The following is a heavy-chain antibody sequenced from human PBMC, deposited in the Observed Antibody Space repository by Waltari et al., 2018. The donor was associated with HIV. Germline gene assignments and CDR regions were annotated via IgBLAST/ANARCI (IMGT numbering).Heavy chain of an antibody. V-gene: IGHV3-23*01. CDR3: AKDLPGDKLRLGELSSGLGAFDI. D-gene: IGHD3-16*02. J-gene: IGHJ3*02. CDR2: VSGRGGTT. CDR1: GFTFCSYA. Sequence: EVQLLESGGGLVQPGGSLRLSCAASGFTFCSYAMSWVRQAPGKGLEWVSAVSGRGGTTNYADSGRGLFTISSDNSKNTLYLQLNSRRAEDTAVYYCAKDLPGDKLRLGELSSGLGAFDIWGQGTMVTVSS.